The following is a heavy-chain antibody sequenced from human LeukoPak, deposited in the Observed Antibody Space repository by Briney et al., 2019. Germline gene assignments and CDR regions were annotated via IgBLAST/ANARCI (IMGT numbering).Heavy chain of an antibody. J-gene: IGHJ4*02. CDR2: ISGSGGST. CDR1: GFTFSKSG. Sequence: PGGSLRLSCAASGFTFSKSGMTWARQAPGKGLEWVSAISGSGGSTYYADSVKGRFTISRDNSKNTLYLQMNSLRAEDTAVYYCTKGTIWLPFDYWGQGTLVTVSS. CDR3: TKGTIWLPFDY. V-gene: IGHV3-23*01. D-gene: IGHD5-18*01.